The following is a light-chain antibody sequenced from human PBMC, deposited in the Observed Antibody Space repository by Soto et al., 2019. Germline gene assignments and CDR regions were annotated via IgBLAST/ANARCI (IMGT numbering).Light chain of an antibody. V-gene: IGKV1-5*03. CDR1: QSISTW. CDR3: HQRQSWPRT. Sequence: DIQMTQSPSILSASVGDRVTITCRASQSISTWLAWYQQKPGKAPKLLIYKASSLESGVPSRFSGSGSGTEFTLTISSLAPDDFAIYYCHQRQSWPRTFGQGTKVDIK. J-gene: IGKJ1*01. CDR2: KAS.